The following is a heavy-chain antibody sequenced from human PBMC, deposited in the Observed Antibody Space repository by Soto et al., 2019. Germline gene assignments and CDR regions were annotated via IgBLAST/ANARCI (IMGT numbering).Heavy chain of an antibody. CDR1: GFTFSSYA. CDR2: ISGSGGST. D-gene: IGHD3-22*01. J-gene: IGHJ4*02. CDR3: AKDISMIVVAAFDY. V-gene: IGHV3-23*01. Sequence: GGSLRLSCAASGFTFSSYAMSWVRQAPGKGLEWVSAISGSGGSTYYADSVKGRLTISRDNSKNTLYLQMNSLRAEDTAVYYCAKDISMIVVAAFDYWGQGTLVTVS.